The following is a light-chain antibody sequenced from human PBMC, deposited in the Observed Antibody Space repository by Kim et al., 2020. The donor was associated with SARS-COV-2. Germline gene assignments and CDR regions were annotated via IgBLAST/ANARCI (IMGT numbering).Light chain of an antibody. J-gene: IGLJ2*01. CDR3: SSYAGSNIVI. CDR1: SSDVGAYNY. CDR2: DVN. Sequence: QSVVTQPRSVSGSPGQSVTISCTGTSSDVGAYNYVSWYHQHPGKAPKLMIYDVNRRPSGVPDRFSGSKSGNTASLTISGLLSEDEAEYYCSSYAGSNIVIFGGGTQLTVL. V-gene: IGLV2-11*01.